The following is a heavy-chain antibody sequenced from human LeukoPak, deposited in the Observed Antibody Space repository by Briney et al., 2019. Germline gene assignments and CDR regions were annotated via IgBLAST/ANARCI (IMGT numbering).Heavy chain of an antibody. V-gene: IGHV1-46*01. Sequence: GASVKVSCKASGYTFTNYYMHWVRQAPGQGLEWMGIINPSGGSTSYAQKFQGRVTMTRDTSTSTVYMELSSLRSEDTAVYYCAKPGVATIGAFDYWGQGTLVTVSS. CDR1: GYTFTNYY. D-gene: IGHD5-12*01. J-gene: IGHJ4*02. CDR3: AKPGVATIGAFDY. CDR2: INPSGGST.